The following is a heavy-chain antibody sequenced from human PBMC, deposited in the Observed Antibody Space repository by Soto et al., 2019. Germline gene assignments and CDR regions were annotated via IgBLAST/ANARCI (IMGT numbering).Heavy chain of an antibody. Sequence: EVQLLESGGGLVQPGGSLRLSCAASGFTFNNYAMNWVRLAPGKGLEWLSVINGRGGSRYYADSVKGRFTISRDNSKNMLYLQMNSLRGEDTAVYYCAKGENYYDSSGYFAYWGQGILVTVSS. CDR3: AKGENYYDSSGYFAY. J-gene: IGHJ4*02. D-gene: IGHD3-22*01. V-gene: IGHV3-23*01. CDR1: GFTFNNYA. CDR2: INGRGGSR.